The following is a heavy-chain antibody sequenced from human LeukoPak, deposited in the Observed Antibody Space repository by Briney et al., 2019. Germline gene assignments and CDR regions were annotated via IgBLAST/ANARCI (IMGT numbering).Heavy chain of an antibody. CDR2: IHYSGST. V-gene: IGHV4-39*01. D-gene: IGHD1-7*01. J-gene: IGHJ5*02. Sequence: SETLSLTCTVSGGSISSSSYYWGWIRQPPGKGLEWIGSIHYSGSTYYNPSLKSRVTISVDTSKNQFSPKLSSVTAADTAVYYCVKQELLLDPWGQGTLVTVSS. CDR3: VKQELLLDP. CDR1: GGSISSSSYY.